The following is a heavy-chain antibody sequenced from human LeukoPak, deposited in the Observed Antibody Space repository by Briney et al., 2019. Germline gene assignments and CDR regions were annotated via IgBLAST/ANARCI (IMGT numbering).Heavy chain of an antibody. J-gene: IGHJ6*02. CDR1: GFTFSNYA. V-gene: IGHV3-23*01. CDR2: ISSSGGST. CDR3: ARGPAKTSLNYYYYGMDV. D-gene: IGHD2-2*01. Sequence: GGSLRLSCAASGFTFSNYAMSWVRQAPGKGLEWVSSISSSGGSTFYADSVKGRFTISRDKSKNTLHLQMNSLKAEDTAVYYCARGPAKTSLNYYYYGMDVWGQGTTVTVSS.